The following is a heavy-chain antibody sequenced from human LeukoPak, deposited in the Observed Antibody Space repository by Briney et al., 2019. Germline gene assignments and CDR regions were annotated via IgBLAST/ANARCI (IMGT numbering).Heavy chain of an antibody. V-gene: IGHV4-34*01. CDR2: INHSGST. CDR1: GGSFSGYY. D-gene: IGHD3-10*01. CDR3: ARGRYGSGSYIVEIDY. J-gene: IGHJ4*02. Sequence: SETLSLTCAVYGGSFSGYYWSWIRQPPGKGPEWIGEINHSGSTNYNPSLKSRVTISVDTSKNQFSLKLSSVTAADTAVYYCARGRYGSGSYIVEIDYWGQGTLVTVSS.